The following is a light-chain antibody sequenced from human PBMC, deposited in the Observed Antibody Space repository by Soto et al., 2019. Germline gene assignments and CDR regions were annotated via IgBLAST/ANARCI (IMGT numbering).Light chain of an antibody. Sequence: IVFTQFPMTVSLSPGERATLSCRASQSVTSSYLDWYQQKPGQAPRLLIYGASTRATGIPARFSGSGSCTEFTLTISSLLSADFAVYYCQQYNNWSPWTFGQGTKVDIK. CDR2: GAS. V-gene: IGKV3-15*01. J-gene: IGKJ1*01. CDR3: QQYNNWSPWT. CDR1: QSVTSSY.